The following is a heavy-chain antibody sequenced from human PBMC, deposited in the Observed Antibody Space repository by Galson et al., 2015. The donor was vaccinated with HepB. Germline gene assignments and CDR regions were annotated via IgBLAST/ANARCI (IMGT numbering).Heavy chain of an antibody. CDR2: IWYDGSNK. CDR1: GFTFSSYG. Sequence: SLRLSCAASGFTFSSYGMHWVRQAPGKGLEWVAVIWYDGSNKYYADSVKGRFTISRDNSKNTLYLQMNSLRAEDTAVYYCARAPKQWLDYFDYWGQGTLVTVSS. J-gene: IGHJ4*02. V-gene: IGHV3-33*08. CDR3: ARAPKQWLDYFDY. D-gene: IGHD6-19*01.